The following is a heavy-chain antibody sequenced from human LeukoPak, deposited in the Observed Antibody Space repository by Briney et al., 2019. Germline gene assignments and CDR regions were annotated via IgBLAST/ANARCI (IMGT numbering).Heavy chain of an antibody. Sequence: ASVKVSCKASGYTFTSYAMHWVRQAPGQRLEWMGWINAGNGNTKYSQKFQGRVTITRDTSASTAYMELSSLRSEDTAVYYCARGRVRGAYDAFDIWGQGTMVTVSS. J-gene: IGHJ3*02. CDR3: ARGRVRGAYDAFDI. V-gene: IGHV1-3*01. D-gene: IGHD3-10*01. CDR2: INAGNGNT. CDR1: GYTFTSYA.